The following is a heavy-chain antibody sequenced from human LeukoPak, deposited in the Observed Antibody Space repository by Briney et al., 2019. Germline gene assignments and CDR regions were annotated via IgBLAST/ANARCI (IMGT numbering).Heavy chain of an antibody. CDR1: VGTFSSYA. CDR2: IIPILGIA. V-gene: IGHV1-69*04. CDR3: ASPPYYYDSSGYYF. J-gene: IGHJ4*02. Sequence: GASVKVSCEASVGTFSSYAISWVRQAPGQGLEWMGRIIPILGIANYAQKFQGRVTITADKSTSTAYMELSSLRSEDTAVYYCASPPYYYDSSGYYFWGQGTLVTVSS. D-gene: IGHD3-22*01.